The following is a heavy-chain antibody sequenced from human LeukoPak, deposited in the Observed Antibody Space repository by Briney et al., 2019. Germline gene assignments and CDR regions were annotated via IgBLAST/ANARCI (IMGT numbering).Heavy chain of an antibody. Sequence: TSETLSLTCAGYGGSFSGYYWIRLRQPPGKGREGSGEINHSGTTNYNPSLKSRVTISVDTSKHQFSLKLSSVTAADTAVYYCARGGYYDSSGYSPWGQGTLVTVSS. V-gene: IGHV4-34*01. J-gene: IGHJ5*02. CDR1: GGSFSGYY. D-gene: IGHD3-22*01. CDR3: ARGGYYDSSGYSP. CDR2: INHSGTT.